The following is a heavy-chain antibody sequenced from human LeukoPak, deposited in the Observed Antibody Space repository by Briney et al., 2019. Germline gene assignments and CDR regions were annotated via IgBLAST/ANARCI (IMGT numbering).Heavy chain of an antibody. D-gene: IGHD6-13*01. V-gene: IGHV3-30-3*01. CDR2: ISYDGSNK. CDR3: ARDLGYSSSYRKATFQH. J-gene: IGHJ1*01. Sequence: GGSLRLSCVASGFIFNNYAMHWVRQAPGKGLEWVAVISYDGSNKYYADSVKGRFTISRDNSKNTLYLQMNSLRAEDTAVYYCARDLGYSSSYRKATFQHWGQGTLVTVSS. CDR1: GFIFNNYA.